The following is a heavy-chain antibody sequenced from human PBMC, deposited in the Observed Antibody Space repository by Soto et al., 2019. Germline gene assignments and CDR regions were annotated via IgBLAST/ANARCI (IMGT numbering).Heavy chain of an antibody. CDR1: GFTFSSYS. J-gene: IGHJ6*02. CDR3: ARTGTHYYGMDV. Sequence: VQLVESGGGLVKPGGSLRLSCAASGFTFSSYSMNWVRQAPGKGLEWVAVISYDGSNKYYADSVKGRFTISRDNSKNTLYLQMNSLRAEDTAVYYCARTGTHYYGMDVWGQGTTVTVSS. V-gene: IGHV3-30*03. D-gene: IGHD1-1*01. CDR2: ISYDGSNK.